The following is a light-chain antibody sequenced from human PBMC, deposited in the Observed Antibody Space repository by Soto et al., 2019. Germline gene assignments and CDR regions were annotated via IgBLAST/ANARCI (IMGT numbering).Light chain of an antibody. J-gene: IGLJ2*01. Sequence: QSALTQPASVSGSPGQSITISCTGTRSNVGSYILVSWYQQHPGTAPKLIIYEVNKRPSGVSDRFSGSKSGNTASLTISGLQAEDEADYYFCSYAGSSTVIFGGGTKLTVL. CDR3: CSYAGSSTVI. CDR2: EVN. V-gene: IGLV2-23*02. CDR1: RSNVGSYIL.